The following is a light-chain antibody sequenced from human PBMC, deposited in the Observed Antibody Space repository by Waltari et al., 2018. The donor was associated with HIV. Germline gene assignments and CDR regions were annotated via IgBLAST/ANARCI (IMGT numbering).Light chain of an antibody. Sequence: QSVVTQPPSASGTLGQRVTISCSGGTSNIGSNYVYWYQHLPGTSPKRLIYMNDQRPSWVPDRISGSKSGTSASLAISGLRSEDEADYYCASWDDSLGGYWIFGGGTNLTVL. CDR2: MND. J-gene: IGLJ2*01. V-gene: IGLV1-47*01. CDR1: TSNIGSNY. CDR3: ASWDDSLGGYWI.